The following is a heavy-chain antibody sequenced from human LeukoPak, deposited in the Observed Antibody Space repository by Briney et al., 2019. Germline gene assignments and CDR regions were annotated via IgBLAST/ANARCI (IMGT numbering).Heavy chain of an antibody. J-gene: IGHJ6*02. CDR1: GYTFTSYD. D-gene: IGHD2-15*01. Sequence: GASVKVSCKASGYTFTSYDVNWVRQATGQGLEWMGWMNPNSGNTGLAQKFQGRVTLTRDTSLSTDYMELSNLRSDDTAVYYCARDEVVAAPNYFGMVVWGQGTTVSVSS. V-gene: IGHV1-8*01. CDR2: MNPNSGNT. CDR3: ARDEVVAAPNYFGMVV.